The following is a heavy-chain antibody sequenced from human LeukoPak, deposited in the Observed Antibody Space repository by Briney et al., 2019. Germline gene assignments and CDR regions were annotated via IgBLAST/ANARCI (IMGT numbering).Heavy chain of an antibody. J-gene: IGHJ5*02. Sequence: SETLSLTCAVYGGSLSGYDWSWIRQPPGKGLEWIGEINHSGSTSYNPSLKSRVTMSVDTPKNQFSLKLSSVTAADTAVYYCARRRGYEGFDPWGQGTLVTVSS. CDR3: ARRRGYEGFDP. D-gene: IGHD1-1*01. CDR1: GGSLSGYD. V-gene: IGHV4-34*01. CDR2: INHSGST.